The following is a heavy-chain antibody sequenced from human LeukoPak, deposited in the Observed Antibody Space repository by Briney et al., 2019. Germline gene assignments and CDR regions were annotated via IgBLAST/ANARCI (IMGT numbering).Heavy chain of an antibody. D-gene: IGHD3-10*01. CDR3: ARDSTYYYDSGSSGPHYFDN. J-gene: IGHJ4*02. Sequence: PGGSLRLSCAASGLTFSSYWMSWVRQAPGKGLEWVSLISSGGTYEYYADSVKGRFTISRDNSKNTLYLQLNSLRAEDTAVYYCARDSTYYYDSGSSGPHYFDNWGQGTLVTVSS. CDR2: ISSGGTYE. CDR1: GLTFSSYW. V-gene: IGHV3-30*07.